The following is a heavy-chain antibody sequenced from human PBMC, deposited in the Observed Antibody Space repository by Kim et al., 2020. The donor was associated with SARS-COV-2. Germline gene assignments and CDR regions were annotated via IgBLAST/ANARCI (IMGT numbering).Heavy chain of an antibody. CDR3: ARDLPHLAAPAA. Sequence: GGSLRLSCAASGFTVSSIYMSWVRQAPGKGLEWVSVIYSGGSTYYADSVKGRFTISRDNSKNTLYLQMNSLRAEDTAVYYCARDLPHLAAPAAWGQGTLVTVSS. CDR2: IYSGGST. V-gene: IGHV3-53*01. D-gene: IGHD6-13*01. J-gene: IGHJ5*02. CDR1: GFTVSSIY.